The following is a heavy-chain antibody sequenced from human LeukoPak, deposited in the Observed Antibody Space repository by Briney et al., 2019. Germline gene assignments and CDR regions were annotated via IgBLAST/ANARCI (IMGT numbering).Heavy chain of an antibody. V-gene: IGHV3-15*01. CDR3: TTLVAAAGRVTDY. D-gene: IGHD6-13*01. Sequence: GGSLRLSCAASGFTFSNAWMSGVRQAPGKGLEWVGRIKSKTDGGTTDYAAPVKGRFTISRDDSKNTLYLQMNSLKTEDTAVYYCTTLVAAAGRVTDYWGQGTLVTVSS. CDR1: GFTFSNAW. J-gene: IGHJ4*02. CDR2: IKSKTDGGTT.